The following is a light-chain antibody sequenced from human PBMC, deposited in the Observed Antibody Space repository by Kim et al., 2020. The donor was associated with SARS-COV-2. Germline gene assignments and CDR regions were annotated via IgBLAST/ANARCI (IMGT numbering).Light chain of an antibody. CDR2: MAS. V-gene: IGKV1-5*03. CDR3: QQYNYYPYS. Sequence: SAWVGDRVTITCRASQSISSWLAWYQQKPGKAPKLLISMASSLESGVPSRFSGSGSGTEFTLTIISLQPDDFATYFCQQYNYYPYSFAQGTKLEI. CDR1: QSISSW. J-gene: IGKJ2*03.